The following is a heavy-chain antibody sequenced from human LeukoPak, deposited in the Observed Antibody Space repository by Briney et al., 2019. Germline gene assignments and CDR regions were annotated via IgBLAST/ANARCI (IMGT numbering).Heavy chain of an antibody. J-gene: IGHJ4*02. Sequence: SVKVSCKASGGTFSSYAISWVRQAPGQGLEWMGGIIPIFGTANYAQKFQGRVTITADKSTSTAYMELSSLRSEDTAVYYCARARDPYDSSGYYYYWGQGTLVTVSS. CDR1: GGTFSSYA. CDR3: ARARDPYDSSGYYYY. V-gene: IGHV1-69*06. D-gene: IGHD3-22*01. CDR2: IIPIFGTA.